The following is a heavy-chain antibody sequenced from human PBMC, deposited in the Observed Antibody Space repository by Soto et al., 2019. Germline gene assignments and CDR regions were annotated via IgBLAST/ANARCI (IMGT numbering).Heavy chain of an antibody. CDR2: AHHSGRT. CDR3: ARSEATALDY. Sequence: SETLSLTCTVSGGSISSYYWSWIRQPPGKGLEWIGEAHHSGRTNYNPSLKSRVTISVDRSQNHFSLQLTSVTAADTAVYYCARSEATALDYWGQGTLVTVSS. CDR1: GGSISSYY. J-gene: IGHJ4*02. V-gene: IGHV4-59*12.